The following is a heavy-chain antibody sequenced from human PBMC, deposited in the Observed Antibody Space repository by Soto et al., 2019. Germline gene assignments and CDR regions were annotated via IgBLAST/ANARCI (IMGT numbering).Heavy chain of an antibody. D-gene: IGHD3-9*01. V-gene: IGHV3-33*01. CDR1: GFTFSSYG. J-gene: IGHJ4*02. CDR2: IWYDGSNK. Sequence: GGSLRLSCAASGFTFSSYGMHWVRQAPGKGLEWVAVIWYDGSNKYYADSVKGRFAISRGNSKNTLYRQMNSLRAEDTAVYYCARGDNYDILTGYYLRLFDYWGQGTLVTVSS. CDR3: ARGDNYDILTGYYLRLFDY.